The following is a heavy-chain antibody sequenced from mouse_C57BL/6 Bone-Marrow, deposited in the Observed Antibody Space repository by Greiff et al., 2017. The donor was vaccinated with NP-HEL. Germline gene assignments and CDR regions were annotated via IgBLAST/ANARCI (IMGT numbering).Heavy chain of an antibody. CDR3: ERRGMYYYGSSCDD. CDR1: GYAFSSSW. V-gene: IGHV1-82*01. CDR2: IYPGDGDT. J-gene: IGHJ2*01. D-gene: IGHD1-1*01. Sequence: QVQLQQSGPELVKPGASVKISCKASGYAFSSSWMNWVKQRPGKGLEWIGRIYPGDGDTNYNGKFKGKATLTADKSSSTAYMQLSSLTSEDSAGYVCERRGMYYYGSSCDDWGQGTTLTVSS.